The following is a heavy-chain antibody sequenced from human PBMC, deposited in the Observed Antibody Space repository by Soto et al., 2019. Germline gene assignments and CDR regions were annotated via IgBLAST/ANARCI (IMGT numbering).Heavy chain of an antibody. CDR1: GFPFRTFA. Sequence: HPGGSLRLSCVASGFPFRTFAMHWVRQAPGKGLEWVSVISVDGSTKHYADSVKGRFTVSRDNSQNTVYLHMHSLTTDDTAVYYCAKDRTVVIPTGFIGWFDSWGQGTLVTVSS. D-gene: IGHD3-16*02. V-gene: IGHV3-30*18. CDR2: ISVDGSTK. J-gene: IGHJ5*01. CDR3: AKDRTVVIPTGFIGWFDS.